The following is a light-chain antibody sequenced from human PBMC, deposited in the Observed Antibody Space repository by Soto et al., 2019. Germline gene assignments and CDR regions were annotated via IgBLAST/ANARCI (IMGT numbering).Light chain of an antibody. J-gene: IGKJ2*01. V-gene: IGKV3-20*01. CDR3: QQYGSSPYT. CDR1: QSVSSSY. Sequence: EIVLTQSPGTLSLSPGERATLSCRASQSVSSSYLAWYQQKPGQAPRLLIYGASSRATGIPDRFSGSGSGTDFTLTLSRLEPEDFAVYYCQQYGSSPYTFCQGTKLEIK. CDR2: GAS.